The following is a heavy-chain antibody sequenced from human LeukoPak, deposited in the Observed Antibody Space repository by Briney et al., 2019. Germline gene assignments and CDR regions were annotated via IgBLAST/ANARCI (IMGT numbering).Heavy chain of an antibody. Sequence: ASVKVSCKASGYTFIGYYIHWVRQAPGQGLEWMGRINPNSGDTNYAQSFQGRVTMTRDTSISTAYMELSRPRSDDTAVYYCALTWGYYAFDIWGQGTMVTVSS. V-gene: IGHV1-2*06. D-gene: IGHD7-27*01. CDR2: INPNSGDT. CDR1: GYTFIGYY. CDR3: ALTWGYYAFDI. J-gene: IGHJ3*02.